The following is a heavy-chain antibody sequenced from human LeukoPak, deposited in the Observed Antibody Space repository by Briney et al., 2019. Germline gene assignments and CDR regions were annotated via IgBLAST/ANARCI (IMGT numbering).Heavy chain of an antibody. D-gene: IGHD3-10*01. CDR1: GFAFNNYG. V-gene: IGHV3-23*01. CDR2: VCGYGGST. J-gene: IGHJ5*02. CDR3: ARDYYGSGSYMLVPDFDP. Sequence: GGSLRLSCAASGFAFNNYGMTWVRQAPGKGLEWVSSVCGYGGSTYYADSVKGRFIISRDNAKNSVYLQMNSLRAEDTAVYYCARDYYGSGSYMLVPDFDPWGQGTLVTVSS.